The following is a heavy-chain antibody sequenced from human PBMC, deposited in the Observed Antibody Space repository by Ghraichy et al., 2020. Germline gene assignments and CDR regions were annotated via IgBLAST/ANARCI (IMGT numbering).Heavy chain of an antibody. CDR3: ATNIGEAGEDGFDI. CDR2: LDFSASP. D-gene: IGHD6-13*01. V-gene: IGHV4-34*01. J-gene: IGHJ3*02. CDR1: GGSFNGYY. Sequence: SETLSLTCAVYGGSFNGYYWSWVRQPPGQGLEWIGELDFSASPFYNPSLKSRVTISVDTSKNQFSLRLTSVTAADTALYYCATNIGEAGEDGFDIWGQGTRVTVPS.